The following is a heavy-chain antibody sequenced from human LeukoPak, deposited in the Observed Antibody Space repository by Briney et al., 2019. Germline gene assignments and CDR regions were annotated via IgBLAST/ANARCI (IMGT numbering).Heavy chain of an antibody. J-gene: IGHJ4*02. D-gene: IGHD2-2*01. Sequence: GGSLRLSCAASGFTFSSYAMHWVRQAPGKGLEYVSAISSNGGSTYYADSVKGRFTISRDNSKNTLYLQMSSLRAEDTAVYYCLKGYCSSISCYGDYWGQGTLVTVSS. CDR1: GFTFSSYA. CDR2: ISSNGGST. V-gene: IGHV3-64D*09. CDR3: LKGYCSSISCYGDY.